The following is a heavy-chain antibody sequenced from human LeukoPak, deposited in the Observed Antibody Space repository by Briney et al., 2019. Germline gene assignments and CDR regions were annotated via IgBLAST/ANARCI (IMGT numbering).Heavy chain of an antibody. Sequence: PGGSLRLSCAASGLTVGTNYMTWVRQAPGEGLEWVSVIYGAGTTYYADSVRGRFTISRDNSKNTLYLLMNSLINEDTAVYYCARSPCDAGTCPNWLDSWGQGTPVTVSS. V-gene: IGHV3-66*02. CDR2: IYGAGTT. CDR1: GLTVGTNY. D-gene: IGHD1-1*01. J-gene: IGHJ5*01. CDR3: ARSPCDAGTCPNWLDS.